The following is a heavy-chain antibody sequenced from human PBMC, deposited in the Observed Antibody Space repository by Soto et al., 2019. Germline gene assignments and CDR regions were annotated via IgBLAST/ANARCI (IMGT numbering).Heavy chain of an antibody. CDR3: ARGGDGDNSAFFDY. Sequence: GGSLRLSCAASGFTFSSYSMNWVRQAPGKGLEWVSSISSSSSYIYYADSVKGRFTISRDNAKNSLYLQMNSLRAEDTAVYYCARGGDGDNSAFFDYWGQGTLVTVSS. CDR1: GFTFSSYS. V-gene: IGHV3-21*01. J-gene: IGHJ4*02. CDR2: ISSSSSYI. D-gene: IGHD3-10*01.